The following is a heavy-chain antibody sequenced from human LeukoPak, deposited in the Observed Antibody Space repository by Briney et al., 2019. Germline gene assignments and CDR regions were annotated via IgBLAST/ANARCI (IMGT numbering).Heavy chain of an antibody. V-gene: IGHV1-18*01. D-gene: IGHD6-19*01. Sequence: GASVKVSCKASGYTFTSYGISWVRQAPGQGLEWMGWISAYNGNTICAQKIQGRVTMPQDTSTSAADMELRSLRSDDTAVYYCARSVGGWFFYYFDYWGQGTLVTVSS. CDR3: ARSVGGWFFYYFDY. J-gene: IGHJ4*02. CDR1: GYTFTSYG. CDR2: ISAYNGNT.